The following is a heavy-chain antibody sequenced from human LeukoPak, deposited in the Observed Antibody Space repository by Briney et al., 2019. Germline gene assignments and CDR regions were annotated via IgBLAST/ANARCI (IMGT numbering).Heavy chain of an antibody. CDR3: AKLTTPGGP. Sequence: GGSLRLSCAASGFTFSSYEMNWVRQAPGKGLEWVSSISSSSSYIYYADSVKGRFTISRDNAKNSLYLQMNSLRAEDTAVYYCAKLTTPGGPWGQGTLVTVSS. J-gene: IGHJ5*02. V-gene: IGHV3-21*01. D-gene: IGHD4-11*01. CDR2: ISSSSSYI. CDR1: GFTFSSYE.